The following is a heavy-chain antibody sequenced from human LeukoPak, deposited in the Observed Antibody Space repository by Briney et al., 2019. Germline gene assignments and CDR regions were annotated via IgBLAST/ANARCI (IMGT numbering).Heavy chain of an antibody. Sequence: ASVKVSCKASGYTFTSYYMHWVRQAPGQGLEWMGIINPSGGSTSYAQKFQGRVTMTRDTSTSTVYMELSSLRSEDTAVYYCARVGNRYGDYGPKSPSHGFDYWGQGTLVTVSS. J-gene: IGHJ4*02. CDR3: ARVGNRYGDYGPKSPSHGFDY. CDR1: GYTFTSYY. V-gene: IGHV1-46*01. CDR2: INPSGGST. D-gene: IGHD4-17*01.